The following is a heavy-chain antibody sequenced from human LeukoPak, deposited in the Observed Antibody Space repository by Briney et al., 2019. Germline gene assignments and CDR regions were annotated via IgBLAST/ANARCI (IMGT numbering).Heavy chain of an antibody. Sequence: GASVKVSCKASGGTFTSYAISWVRQAPGHGLEWMGGIIPIFGTANYAQKFQGRVTITADESTSTAYMELSSLRSEDTAVYYCARDTPIFGVPPRYFDYWGQGTLVTVSS. D-gene: IGHD3-3*01. CDR3: ARDTPIFGVPPRYFDY. J-gene: IGHJ4*02. V-gene: IGHV1-69*13. CDR2: IIPIFGTA. CDR1: GGTFTSYA.